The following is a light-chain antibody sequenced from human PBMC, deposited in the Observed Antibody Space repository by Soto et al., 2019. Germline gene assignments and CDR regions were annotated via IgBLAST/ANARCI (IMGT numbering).Light chain of an antibody. Sequence: QSVLTQPPSASGTPGQRVTISCSGSKSNIGSYSVNWYQQFPGAAPKLLIFSNNQRTSGVPDRFSGSKSGTSASLAISGLQSEHEADYYCASWDDSLNGWVFGGGTKLTVL. CDR3: ASWDDSLNGWV. CDR1: KSNIGSYS. J-gene: IGLJ3*02. CDR2: SNN. V-gene: IGLV1-44*01.